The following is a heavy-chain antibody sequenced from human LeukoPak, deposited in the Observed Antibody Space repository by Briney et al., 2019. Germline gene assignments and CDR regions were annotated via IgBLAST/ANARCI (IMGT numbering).Heavy chain of an antibody. CDR2: IIPIFGTA. CDR1: GGTFSSYA. Sequence: ASVKVSCKASGGTFSSYAISWVRQAPGQGLEWMGGIIPIFGTANYAQKFRGRVTITTDESTSAAYMELSSLRSEDTAVYYCAREPSGGCSSTSCRYNWFDPWGQGTLVTVSS. D-gene: IGHD2-2*01. CDR3: AREPSGGCSSTSCRYNWFDP. V-gene: IGHV1-69*05. J-gene: IGHJ5*02.